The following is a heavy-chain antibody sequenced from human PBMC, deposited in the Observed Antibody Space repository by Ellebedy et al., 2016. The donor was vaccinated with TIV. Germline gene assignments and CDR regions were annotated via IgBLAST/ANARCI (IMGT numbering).Heavy chain of an antibody. CDR1: GFTFDDYG. D-gene: IGHD4-23*01. Sequence: GESLKISCAASGFTFDDYGMSWVRQAPGKGLEWVSGIKWNGGSTGYADSVKGRFTISRDNAKNSLYLQMNSLRAEDTSLYYCARDRSVVMTSDAFDIWGQGTTVTVSS. CDR2: IKWNGGST. J-gene: IGHJ3*02. CDR3: ARDRSVVMTSDAFDI. V-gene: IGHV3-20*04.